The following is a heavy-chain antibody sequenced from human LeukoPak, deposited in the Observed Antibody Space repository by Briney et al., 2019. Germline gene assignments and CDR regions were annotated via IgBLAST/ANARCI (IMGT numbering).Heavy chain of an antibody. J-gene: IGHJ4*02. Sequence: PGGSLRLSCAASGFTFSSYEVNWVRQAPGKGLEWVSYISSSGSTIKYRDSVKGRFTISRDNAMNSLYLQMNSLRAEDTAVYYCARDSLRPFDYWGQGTLVTVSS. CDR3: ARDSLRPFDY. V-gene: IGHV3-48*03. D-gene: IGHD3-16*01. CDR1: GFTFSSYE. CDR2: ISSSGSTI.